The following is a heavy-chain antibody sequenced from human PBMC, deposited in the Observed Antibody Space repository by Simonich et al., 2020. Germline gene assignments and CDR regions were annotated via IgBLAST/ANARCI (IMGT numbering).Heavy chain of an antibody. CDR2: ISSIRSTI. V-gene: IGHV3-48*03. Sequence: EVQLVGSGGGLVQPGGSLILSCAASGFTLSSYEMNWVRQAPGKWLEWVSYISSIRSTIYYADSVKGLFTISRDNAKNSLYLQMNSLRAEDTAVYYCARDFRLQLVEIGTYYYYGMDVWGQGTTVTVSS. D-gene: IGHD6-6*01. J-gene: IGHJ6*02. CDR1: GFTLSSYE. CDR3: ARDFRLQLVEIGTYYYYGMDV.